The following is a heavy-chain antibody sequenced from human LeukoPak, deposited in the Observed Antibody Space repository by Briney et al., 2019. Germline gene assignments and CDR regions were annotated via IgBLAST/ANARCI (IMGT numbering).Heavy chain of an antibody. Sequence: QPGGSLRLSCAASGFTFSSYEMNWVRQAPGKGLEWVSYISSSSNTMYYADSVRGRFTISRDNAENSLYLQMNSLRAEDTALYYCTRELRGYSYDSYWGQGILVTVS. CDR3: TRELRGYSYDSY. V-gene: IGHV3-48*03. CDR1: GFTFSSYE. J-gene: IGHJ4*02. D-gene: IGHD5-12*01. CDR2: ISSSSNTM.